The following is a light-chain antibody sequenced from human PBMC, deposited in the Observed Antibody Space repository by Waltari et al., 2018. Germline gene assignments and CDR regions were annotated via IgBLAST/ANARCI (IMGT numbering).Light chain of an antibody. V-gene: IGKV1-12*01. J-gene: IGKJ1*01. Sequence: DIQMTQSPSSVSASVGDRVIITCRASQVINNWLAWYQQKPGKAPKLLIYGASVLQSRVPSRFSGSRSGTDFTLTISNLQPEDFATYFCQQGDSFPPTFGQGTKVEV. CDR2: GAS. CDR1: QVINNW. CDR3: QQGDSFPPT.